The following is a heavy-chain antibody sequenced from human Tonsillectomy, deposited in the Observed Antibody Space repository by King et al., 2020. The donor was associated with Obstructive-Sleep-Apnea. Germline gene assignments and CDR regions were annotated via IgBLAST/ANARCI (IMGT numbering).Heavy chain of an antibody. D-gene: IGHD3-22*01. CDR2: IYYSGST. J-gene: IGHJ4*02. Sequence: QLQESGPGLVKPSETLSLTCTVSGGSISSYYWSWIRQPPGKGLEWIGYIYYSGSTNYNPSLKSRVTISVDTSKNQFSLKLSPVTAADTAVYYCARGYYYDSSGYWGQFDYWGQGTLVTVSS. CDR3: ARGYYYDSSGYWGQFDY. CDR1: GGSISSYY. V-gene: IGHV4-59*08.